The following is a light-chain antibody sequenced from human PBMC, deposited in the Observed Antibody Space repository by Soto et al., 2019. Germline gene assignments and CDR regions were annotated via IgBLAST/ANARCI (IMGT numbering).Light chain of an antibody. CDR2: GAS. CDR1: QSVSTN. CDR3: QQYNNWPS. Sequence: VLTQSPATLSLSPGESAALCCRASQSVSTNLAWYQQRPGQAPRLLIYGASARATGIPARFSGSGSETEFTLTIRSLQSEDFAVYFCQQYNNWPSFGQGTRLEIK. J-gene: IGKJ5*01. V-gene: IGKV3-15*01.